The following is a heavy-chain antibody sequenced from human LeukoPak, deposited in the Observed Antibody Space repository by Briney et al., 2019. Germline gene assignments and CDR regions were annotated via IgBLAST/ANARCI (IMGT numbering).Heavy chain of an antibody. D-gene: IGHD1-26*01. J-gene: IGHJ5*02. CDR2: MNSNSGNT. Sequence: ASVKVSCKASGYTFTSYDINWVRQATGQGLEWMGWMNSNSGNTGYAQKFQGRVTMTRNTSISTAYMELSSLRSEDTAVYYCARGYVGATEYWFDPWGQGTLVTVSS. CDR3: ARGYVGATEYWFDP. CDR1: GYTFTSYD. V-gene: IGHV1-8*01.